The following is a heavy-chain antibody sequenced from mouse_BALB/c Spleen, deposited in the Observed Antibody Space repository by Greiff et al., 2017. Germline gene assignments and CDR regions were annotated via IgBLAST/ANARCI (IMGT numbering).Heavy chain of an antibody. D-gene: IGHD2-10*02. CDR2: ISDGGSYT. CDR1: GFTFSDYY. V-gene: IGHV5-4*02. Sequence: EVHLVESGGGLVKPGGSLKLSCAASGFTFSDYYMYWVRQTPEKRLEWVATISDGGSYTYYPDSVKGRFTISRDNAKNNLYLQMSSLKSEDTAMYYCARGSMVTTFAYWGQGTLVTVSA. J-gene: IGHJ3*01. CDR3: ARGSMVTTFAY.